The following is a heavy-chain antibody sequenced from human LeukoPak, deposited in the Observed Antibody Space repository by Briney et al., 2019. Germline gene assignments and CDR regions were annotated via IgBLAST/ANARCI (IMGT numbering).Heavy chain of an antibody. V-gene: IGHV1-2*02. CDR2: INPNSGGT. J-gene: IGHJ4*02. CDR1: GYTFTDYY. D-gene: IGHD6-19*01. CDR3: ARPRHGYSSGWDY. Sequence: ASVKVSCKASGYTFTDYYMHWVRQAPGQGLEWMGWINPNSGGTNYAQKLQGRVTMTTDTSTSTAYMELRSLRSDDTAVYYCARPRHGYSSGWDYWGQGTLVTVSS.